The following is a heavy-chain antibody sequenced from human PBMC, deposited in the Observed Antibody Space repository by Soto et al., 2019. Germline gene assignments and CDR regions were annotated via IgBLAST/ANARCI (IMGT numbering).Heavy chain of an antibody. CDR1: GASIRSGGFY. J-gene: IGHJ4*02. V-gene: IGHV4-31*03. CDR2: IYYTGST. CDR3: ARIEMASIK. Sequence: SETLSLTCSVSGASIRSGGFYWSWLRQSPGKGLEWIGHIYYTGSTFVSPSLKGRLSISLDTSKNQFSLDLNSVTAADTAMYYCARIEMASIKWGRGTLVTVSS. D-gene: IGHD5-12*01.